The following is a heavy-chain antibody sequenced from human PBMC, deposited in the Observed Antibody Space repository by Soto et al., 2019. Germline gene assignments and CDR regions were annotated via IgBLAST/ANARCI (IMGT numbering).Heavy chain of an antibody. J-gene: IGHJ5*02. Sequence: QEQLVESGGGVVQPGSSLRLSCAASGFAFRSFGMHWVRQAPGKGLEWVALISHDGEKEYYADSVKGRFTISRDNSKNTLFLRMNSLTADDSAVYFCAKAGFTIFGEGFDPWGQGTRVTVSS. D-gene: IGHD3-3*01. CDR1: GFAFRSFG. CDR3: AKAGFTIFGEGFDP. V-gene: IGHV3-30*18. CDR2: ISHDGEKE.